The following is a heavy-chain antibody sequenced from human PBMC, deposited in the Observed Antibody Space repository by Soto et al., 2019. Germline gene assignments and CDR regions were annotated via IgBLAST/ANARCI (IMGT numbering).Heavy chain of an antibody. CDR1: GGSVTGFY. CDR2: IFHSGSS. V-gene: IGHV4-59*02. Sequence: KPSETLSLTCTVSGGSVTGFYWGWIRQPPGKGLEWVGYIFHSGSSNYNPSVRSRVTISVDTSKSQISRRLTSVTAADTAVYYCARAPGLGGAHIDYWGQGTLVT. CDR3: ARAPGLGGAHIDY. J-gene: IGHJ4*02.